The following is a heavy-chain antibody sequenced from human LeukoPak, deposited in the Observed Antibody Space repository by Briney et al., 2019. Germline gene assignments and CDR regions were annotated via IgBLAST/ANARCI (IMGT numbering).Heavy chain of an antibody. CDR2: ISGSGGST. Sequence: PGGSLRLSCAASGFTFSSFAMSWVRQAPGKGLELVSAISGSGGSTYYADSVKGRFTISRDNSKNTLYLQMNSLRAEDTAVHYCAKDHGSGSYYAARYYYYGMDVWGQGTTVTVSS. CDR1: GFTFSSFA. CDR3: AKDHGSGSYYAARYYYYGMDV. D-gene: IGHD3-10*01. V-gene: IGHV3-23*01. J-gene: IGHJ6*02.